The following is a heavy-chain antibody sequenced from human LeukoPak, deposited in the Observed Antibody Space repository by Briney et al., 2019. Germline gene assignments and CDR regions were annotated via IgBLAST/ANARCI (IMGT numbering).Heavy chain of an antibody. J-gene: IGHJ5*02. Sequence: SETLSLTCSVSGGSISDHYWSWIRQPPGKGLEWIAYIYYNEAPNYNPSLNARVTMSLDMSENQFSLRLTSVTAADTAVYYCARGHYDLAPWGQGILVTVSS. CDR2: IYYNEAP. D-gene: IGHD3/OR15-3a*01. V-gene: IGHV4-59*08. CDR3: ARGHYDLAP. CDR1: GGSISDHY.